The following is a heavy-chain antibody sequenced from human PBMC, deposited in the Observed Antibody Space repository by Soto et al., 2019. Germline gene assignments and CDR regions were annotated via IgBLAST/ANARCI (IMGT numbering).Heavy chain of an antibody. CDR3: ARLWFGELSILDV. Sequence: PGGSLRLSCAASGFTFSSYWMTWVRQAPGKGLEWVAIIKQDGSEKYYVDSVKGRFTISRDNAENSLYLQMNSLRAEDTAVYYCARLWFGELSILDVWGQGTTVTVSS. CDR1: GFTFSSYW. J-gene: IGHJ6*02. D-gene: IGHD3-10*01. CDR2: IKQDGSEK. V-gene: IGHV3-7*03.